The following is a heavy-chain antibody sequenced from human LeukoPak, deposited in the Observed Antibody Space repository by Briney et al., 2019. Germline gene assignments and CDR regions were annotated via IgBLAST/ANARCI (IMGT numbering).Heavy chain of an antibody. Sequence: ASETLSLTCAVYGGSSSGYYWSWIRQPPGKGLEWIGEINHSGSTNYNPSLKSRVTISVDTSKNQFSLKLSSVTAADTAVYYCARGRARYYGSGSYSLWGQGTLVTVSS. D-gene: IGHD3-10*01. CDR1: GGSSSGYY. J-gene: IGHJ4*02. CDR3: ARGRARYYGSGSYSL. V-gene: IGHV4-34*01. CDR2: INHSGST.